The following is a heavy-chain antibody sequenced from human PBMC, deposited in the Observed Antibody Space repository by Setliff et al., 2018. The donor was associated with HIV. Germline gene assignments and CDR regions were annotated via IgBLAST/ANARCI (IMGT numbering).Heavy chain of an antibody. V-gene: IGHV3-30*04. Sequence: GVLRLSCAASGFIFSSYAMHWVRQAPGKGLEWVAVISYDGSNKYYADSVKGRLTISRDNSNNTLYLQMNSLRAEDTAAYYCAKGGLNWGIGEGFDVWGQGTMVTVSS. CDR2: ISYDGSNK. J-gene: IGHJ3*01. CDR1: GFIFSSYA. D-gene: IGHD6-13*01. CDR3: AKGGLNWGIGEGFDV.